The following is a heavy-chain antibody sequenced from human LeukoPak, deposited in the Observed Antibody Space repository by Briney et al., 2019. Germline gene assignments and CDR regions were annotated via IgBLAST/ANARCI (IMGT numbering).Heavy chain of an antibody. D-gene: IGHD3-10*01. CDR2: INPNSGGT. CDR3: AARGGFGELLSTYYYYYYYMDV. CDR1: GYTFTGYY. Sequence: ASVKVSCKAPGYTFTGYYMHWVRQAPGQGLEWMGRINPNSGGTNYAQKFQGRVTMTRDTSISTAYMELSRLRSDDTAVYYCAARGGFGELLSTYYYYYYYMDVWGKGTTVTVSS. J-gene: IGHJ6*03. V-gene: IGHV1-2*06.